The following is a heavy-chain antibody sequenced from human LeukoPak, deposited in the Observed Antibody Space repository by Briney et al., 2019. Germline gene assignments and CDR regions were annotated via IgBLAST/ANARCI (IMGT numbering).Heavy chain of an antibody. D-gene: IGHD1-7*01. V-gene: IGHV3-11*04. Sequence: PGGSLRLSCAASGFTFSDYYMSWIRQAPGKGLEWVSYISSSGSTIYYADSVKGRFTISRDNAKNSLYLQMNSLRAEDTAVYYCAKDSGNWNYAYYYYYMDVWGKGTTVTVSS. CDR1: GFTFSDYY. CDR2: ISSSGSTI. CDR3: AKDSGNWNYAYYYYYMDV. J-gene: IGHJ6*03.